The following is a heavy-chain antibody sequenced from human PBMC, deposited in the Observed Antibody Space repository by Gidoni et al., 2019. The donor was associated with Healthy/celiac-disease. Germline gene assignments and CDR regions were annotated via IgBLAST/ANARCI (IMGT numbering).Heavy chain of an antibody. V-gene: IGHV3-33*01. CDR2: IWYDGSNK. CDR3: ASPGIAAAGFDY. J-gene: IGHJ4*02. Sequence: QVQLVESGGGVVQPGRSLRLSCAASVFTFSSYGMHWVRQAPGKGLEWVAVIWYDGSNKYYADSVKGRFTISRDNSKNTLYLQMNSLRAEDTAVYYCASPGIAAAGFDYWGQGTLVTVSS. D-gene: IGHD6-13*01. CDR1: VFTFSSYG.